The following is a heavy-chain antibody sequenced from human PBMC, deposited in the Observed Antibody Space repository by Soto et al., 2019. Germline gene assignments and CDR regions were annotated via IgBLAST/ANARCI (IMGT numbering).Heavy chain of an antibody. J-gene: IGHJ4*02. Sequence: SETLSLTCTVSGGSVSSGSYYWSWIRQPPGKGLEWIGYIYYSGSTNYNPSLKSRVTISVDTSKNQFSLKLSSVTAADTAVYYCARVREYYGSGGYYLFDYGGQGTLVTVSS. CDR2: IYYSGST. CDR1: GGSVSSGSYY. V-gene: IGHV4-61*01. D-gene: IGHD3-10*01. CDR3: ARVREYYGSGGYYLFDY.